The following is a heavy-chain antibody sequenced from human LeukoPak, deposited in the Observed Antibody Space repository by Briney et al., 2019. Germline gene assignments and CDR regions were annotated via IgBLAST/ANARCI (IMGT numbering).Heavy chain of an antibody. CDR1: GFTFSSYS. CDR2: ISSSGRYI. V-gene: IGHV3-21*04. J-gene: IGHJ4*02. D-gene: IGHD3-10*01. CDR3: ARDSSMLRGPLVIYYFDF. Sequence: GGSLRLSCAASGFTFSSYSMNWVRQAPGKGLEWVSAISSSGRYIYYADSVKGRFTISRDNSKNTLYLQMNSLRVEDTAVYYCARDSSMLRGPLVIYYFDFWGQGTLVTVSS.